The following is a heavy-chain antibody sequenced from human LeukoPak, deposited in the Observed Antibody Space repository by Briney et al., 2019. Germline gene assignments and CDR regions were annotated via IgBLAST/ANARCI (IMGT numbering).Heavy chain of an antibody. J-gene: IGHJ4*02. CDR2: ISGSGGST. CDR1: GFLFSSYA. Sequence: AGGSLRLSCGASGFLFSSYAMRWVRQAPGKGLEWVSAISGSGGSTYYADSVKGRFTISRDNSKNTLYLQMNSLRAEDTAVYYCARADSGSYYTGLFDYWGQGTLVTVSP. V-gene: IGHV3-23*01. CDR3: ARADSGSYYTGLFDY. D-gene: IGHD1-26*01.